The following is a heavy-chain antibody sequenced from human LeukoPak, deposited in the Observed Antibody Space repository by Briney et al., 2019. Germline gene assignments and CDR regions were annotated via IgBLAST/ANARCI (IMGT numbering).Heavy chain of an antibody. Sequence: GESLKISCKGSGYSFTSYWIGWVRQMPGKGLEWMGIIYPGDSDTRYSPSFQGQVTISADKSISTAYLQWSSLKASDTAMYYCARSYYYGSSGYYWSYFDYWGQGTLVTVSS. D-gene: IGHD3-22*01. V-gene: IGHV5-51*01. J-gene: IGHJ4*02. CDR1: GYSFTSYW. CDR2: IYPGDSDT. CDR3: ARSYYYGSSGYYWSYFDY.